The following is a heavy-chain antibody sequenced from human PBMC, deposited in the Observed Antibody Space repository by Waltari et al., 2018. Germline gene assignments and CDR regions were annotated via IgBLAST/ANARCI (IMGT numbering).Heavy chain of an antibody. D-gene: IGHD3-22*01. CDR1: GGSIISATYY. V-gene: IGHV4-39*07. CDR2: MYYSGST. J-gene: IGHJ4*02. CDR3: AREYYYDTRWIDY. Sequence: QLQLQESGPGLVKPSETLSLTCTVPGGSIISATYYGGWIRQPAGKGLEWIGSMYYSGSTSYNPSLKSRVTVSVDTSKNQFSLKLNSVTAADTAVYYCAREYYYDTRWIDYWGQGTQVTVSS.